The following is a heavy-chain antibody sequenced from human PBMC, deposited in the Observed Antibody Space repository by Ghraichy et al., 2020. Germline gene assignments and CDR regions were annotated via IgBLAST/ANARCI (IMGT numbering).Heavy chain of an antibody. Sequence: SETLSLTCAVYGGSFSGYYWSWIRQPPGKGLEWIGEINHSGSTNYNPSLKSRVTISVDTSKNQFSLKLSSVTAADTAVYYCARGSLIEGYSSSWPNFDYWGQGTLVTVSS. V-gene: IGHV4-34*01. CDR2: INHSGST. D-gene: IGHD6-13*01. CDR1: GGSFSGYY. CDR3: ARGSLIEGYSSSWPNFDY. J-gene: IGHJ4*02.